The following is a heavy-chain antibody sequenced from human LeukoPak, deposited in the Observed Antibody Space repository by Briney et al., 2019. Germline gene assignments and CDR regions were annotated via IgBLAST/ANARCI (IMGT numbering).Heavy chain of an antibody. D-gene: IGHD6-13*01. CDR3: ARAYSTAAAGTGQFDY. Sequence: GGSLRLSCAASGFTFSSYAMHWVRQAPGKGLEWVAVISHDGSNKYYADSVKGRFTISRDNSKNTLYLQMNSLRAEDTAVYYCARAYSTAAAGTGQFDYWGQGTLVTVSS. CDR1: GFTFSSYA. CDR2: ISHDGSNK. V-gene: IGHV3-30-3*01. J-gene: IGHJ4*02.